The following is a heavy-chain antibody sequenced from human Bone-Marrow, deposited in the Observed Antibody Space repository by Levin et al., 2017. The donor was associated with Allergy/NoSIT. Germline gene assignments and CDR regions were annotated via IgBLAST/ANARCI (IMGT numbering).Heavy chain of an antibody. D-gene: IGHD5-18*01. CDR2: ITTSGSTI. Sequence: PGGSLRLSCAASGFTFSDYHMNWIRQAPGKGLEWVSYITTSGSTIYYADSVKGRFTISRDDAKNSLYLQMNSLRVEDTALYYCARDTAMITYYYGMDVWGQGTTVTVSS. V-gene: IGHV3-11*01. CDR3: ARDTAMITYYYGMDV. J-gene: IGHJ6*02. CDR1: GFTFSDYH.